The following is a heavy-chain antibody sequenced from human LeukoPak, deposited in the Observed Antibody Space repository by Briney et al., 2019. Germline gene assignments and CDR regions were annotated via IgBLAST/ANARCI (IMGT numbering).Heavy chain of an antibody. CDR3: ARLNDFWSGYTPDPENWFDP. CDR2: IIPIFGTA. V-gene: IGHV1-69*13. Sequence: SVKVSCKASGGTFSSYAVSWVRQAPGQGLEWMGGIIPIFGTANYAQKFQGRVTITADESTSTAYMELSSLRSEDTAVYYCARLNDFWSGYTPDPENWFDPWGQGTLVTVSS. CDR1: GGTFSSYA. J-gene: IGHJ5*02. D-gene: IGHD3-3*01.